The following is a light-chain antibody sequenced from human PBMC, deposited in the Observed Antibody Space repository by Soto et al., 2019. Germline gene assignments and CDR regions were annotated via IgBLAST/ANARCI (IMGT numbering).Light chain of an antibody. V-gene: IGKV4-1*01. J-gene: IGKJ2*01. CDR1: QTILSSSNNRHS. Sequence: DIVMTQSPDSLAVSLGERATINCKSSQTILSSSNNRHSLAWYQQKSGQPPKLLIYWASIREFGVPDRFSGSGSGTDFTLTINNLQAEDVAVYFCHQYYSTPPYTFGQGTKLEI. CDR2: WAS. CDR3: HQYYSTPPYT.